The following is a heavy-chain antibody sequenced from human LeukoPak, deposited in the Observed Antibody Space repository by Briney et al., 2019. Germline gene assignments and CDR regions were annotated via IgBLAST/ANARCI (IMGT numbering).Heavy chain of an antibody. D-gene: IGHD4-17*01. J-gene: IGHJ3*02. CDR2: ISYDGSNK. CDR3: ARDVSDYGDYESAFDI. V-gene: IGHV3-30*03. Sequence: GGSLRLSCAASGFTFSSYGMHWVRQAPGKGLEWVAVISYDGSNKYYADSVKGRFTISRDNAKNSLYLQMNSLKAEDTAFYYCARDVSDYGDYESAFDIWGQGTMVIVSS. CDR1: GFTFSSYG.